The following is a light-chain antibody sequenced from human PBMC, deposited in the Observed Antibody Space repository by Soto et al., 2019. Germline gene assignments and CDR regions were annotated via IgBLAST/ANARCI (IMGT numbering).Light chain of an antibody. CDR3: QQYDSFPWT. V-gene: IGKV1-5*03. CDR2: KAS. J-gene: IGKJ1*01. CDR1: QSLSSW. Sequence: DIQMTQSPSTLSASVGDRVTITCRASQSLSSWLAWYQQKPGKAPKLLIYKASNLESGVPSRFSGSGSATEFTLTISSLQPDDVATYYCQQYDSFPWTFGQGTKVEIK.